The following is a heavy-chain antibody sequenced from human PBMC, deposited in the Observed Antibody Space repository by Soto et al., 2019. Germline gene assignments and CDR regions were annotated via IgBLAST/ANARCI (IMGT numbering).Heavy chain of an antibody. CDR2: IDGSGGST. D-gene: IGHD3-3*01. CDR3: ATLSSITIFGVVIREGFDC. V-gene: IGHV3-23*01. CDR1: GFTFSNYA. J-gene: IGHJ4*02. Sequence: GGSLRLSCAASGFTFSNYAMSWVRQAPGKGLEWVSAIDGSGGSTYYADSVKGRLTISRDNSKNTLYLQMNSLRAEDTAVYYCATLSSITIFGVVIREGFDCWGQGTLVTVSS.